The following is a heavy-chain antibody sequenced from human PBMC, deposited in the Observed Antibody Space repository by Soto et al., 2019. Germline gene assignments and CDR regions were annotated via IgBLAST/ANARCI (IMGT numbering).Heavy chain of an antibody. CDR2: IYYSGST. CDR3: ARDQRLELPLTYYYYYYGMEV. Sequence: PSETLSLTCTFSVGSISSGGYYCSWIRQHPWKGLEWIGYIYYSGSTYYNPSLKSRVTISVDTSKNQFSLKLSSVTAADTAVYYCARDQRLELPLTYYYYYYGMEVWGQGTTVNVSS. D-gene: IGHD1-7*01. CDR1: VGSISSGGYY. J-gene: IGHJ6*01. V-gene: IGHV4-31*03.